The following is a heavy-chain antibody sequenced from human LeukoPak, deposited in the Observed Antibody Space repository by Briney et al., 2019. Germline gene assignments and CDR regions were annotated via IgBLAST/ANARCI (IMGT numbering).Heavy chain of an antibody. V-gene: IGHV3-23*01. CDR1: GFTFSSCA. D-gene: IGHD2-2*01. Sequence: PGGSLRLSCAASGFTFSSCAMSWVRQAPGKGLEWVSAISGSGGSTYYADSVKGRFTISRDNSKNTLYLQMNSLRAEDTAVYYCAKPTRGYCSSTSCPMGGNYFDYWGQGTLVTVSS. J-gene: IGHJ4*02. CDR3: AKPTRGYCSSTSCPMGGNYFDY. CDR2: ISGSGGST.